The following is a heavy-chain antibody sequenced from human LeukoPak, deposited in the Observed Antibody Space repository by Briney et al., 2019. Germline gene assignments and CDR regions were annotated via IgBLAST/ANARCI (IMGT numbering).Heavy chain of an antibody. D-gene: IGHD1-14*01. V-gene: IGHV3-11*04. CDR2: ISSSGSTI. Sequence: KPGGSLRLSCAASGFTFSDYYMSWIRQAPGKGLEWVSYISSSGSTIYYADSVKGRFTISRDNANNFLYLQMDSLRAEDTAVYYCATETNGRHYDYWGQGTLLTVSS. CDR1: GFTFSDYY. CDR3: ATETNGRHYDY. J-gene: IGHJ4*02.